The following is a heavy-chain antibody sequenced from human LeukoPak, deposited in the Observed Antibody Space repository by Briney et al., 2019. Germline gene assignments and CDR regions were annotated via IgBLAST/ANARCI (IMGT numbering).Heavy chain of an antibody. V-gene: IGHV4-59*08. CDR3: ASSYSTSWYRGYYFDY. CDR1: GGSISSYY. J-gene: IGHJ4*02. D-gene: IGHD6-13*01. Sequence: SETLSLTCTVSGGSISSYYWSWIRQPPRKGLEWIGYIYYSGSTIYNPSLKSRVTISVDTYKNQFSLKLSSVTAADTAVYYCASSYSTSWYRGYYFDYWGQGTLVTVSS. CDR2: IYYSGST.